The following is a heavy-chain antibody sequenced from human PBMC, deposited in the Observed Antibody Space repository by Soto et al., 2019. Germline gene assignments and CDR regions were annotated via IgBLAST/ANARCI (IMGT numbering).Heavy chain of an antibody. D-gene: IGHD6-13*01. V-gene: IGHV4-34*01. Sequence: PSETLSLTCAVYGGSFSGYYWSWIRQPPGKGLEWIGEINHSGSTNYNPSLKSRVTISVDTSKNQFSLKLSSVTAADTAVYYCARGWYSSSWYVYWGQGTLVTVSS. CDR2: INHSGST. CDR3: ARGWYSSSWYVY. J-gene: IGHJ4*02. CDR1: GGSFSGYY.